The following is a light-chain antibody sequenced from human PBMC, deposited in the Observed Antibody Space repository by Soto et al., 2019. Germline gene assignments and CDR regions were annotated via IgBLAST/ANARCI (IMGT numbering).Light chain of an antibody. V-gene: IGKV3-20*01. CDR3: QLYGSSPLT. CDR1: QSVSSSY. Sequence: EIVLTQSPGTLSLSPGERATLSCRASQSVSSSYLAWYQQKPGQAPRLPIYGASSRASGIPDRFSGSGSGTDFILTISRLEPEEYAGYYCQLYGSSPLTFGGGTKVEIK. CDR2: GAS. J-gene: IGKJ4*01.